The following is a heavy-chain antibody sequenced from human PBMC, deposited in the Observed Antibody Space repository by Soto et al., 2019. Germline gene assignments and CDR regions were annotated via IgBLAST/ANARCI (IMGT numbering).Heavy chain of an antibody. CDR3: AREGLTGTIGLYYYYGLDV. V-gene: IGHV4-59*01. D-gene: IGHD1-7*01. Sequence: QVQLQESGPGLVKPSETLSLTCTVSGGSISSYYWNWIRQPPGKGLEWIGYIYYSGSTNYNSSLKSRGTISVDTSKNQFSLKLSSVTAADTAVYYCAREGLTGTIGLYYYYGLDVWGQGTTVTVSS. CDR1: GGSISSYY. CDR2: IYYSGST. J-gene: IGHJ6*02.